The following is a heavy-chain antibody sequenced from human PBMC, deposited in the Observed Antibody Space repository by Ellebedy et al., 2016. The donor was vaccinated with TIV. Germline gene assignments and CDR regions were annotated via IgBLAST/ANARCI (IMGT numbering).Heavy chain of an antibody. D-gene: IGHD6-13*01. CDR1: GCSISSYY. CDR3: ARVVWQQPVSYAFDF. CDR2: IYYSGST. V-gene: IGHV4-59*01. J-gene: IGHJ3*01. Sequence: MPSETLSLTCTVSGCSISSYYWSWILQPPGKGLEWLGYIYYSGSTNYNPSLKSRVTISVDTSKNHFSLRLTSVTAADTAVYYLARVVWQQPVSYAFDFWGQGTMVTVSS.